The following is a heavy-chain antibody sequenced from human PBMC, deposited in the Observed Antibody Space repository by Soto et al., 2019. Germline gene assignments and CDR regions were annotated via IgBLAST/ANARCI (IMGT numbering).Heavy chain of an antibody. J-gene: IGHJ4*02. D-gene: IGHD1-26*01. Sequence: VAVISYDGSNKYYADSVKGRFTISRDNSKNTLYLQMNSLRAEDTAVYYCAKGSGGSYLGVFDYWGQGTLVTVSS. V-gene: IGHV3-30*18. CDR3: AKGSGGSYLGVFDY. CDR2: ISYDGSNK.